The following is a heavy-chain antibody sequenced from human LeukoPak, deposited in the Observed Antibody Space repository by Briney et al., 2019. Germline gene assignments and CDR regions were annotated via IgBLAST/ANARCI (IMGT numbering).Heavy chain of an antibody. V-gene: IGHV4-30-2*01. D-gene: IGHD2-8*01. CDR2: IYHSGST. Sequence: SQTLSLTCAVSGGSISSGGYSWSWIRQPPGKGLEWIGYIYHSGSTNYNPSLKSRVTISVDTSKNQFSLKLSSVTAADTAVYYCARGLRVSTFFYWGQGTLVTVSS. CDR3: ARGLRVSTFFY. J-gene: IGHJ4*02. CDR1: GGSISSGGYS.